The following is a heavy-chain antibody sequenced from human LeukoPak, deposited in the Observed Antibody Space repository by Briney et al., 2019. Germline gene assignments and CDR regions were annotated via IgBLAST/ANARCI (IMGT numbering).Heavy chain of an antibody. CDR3: ARLDTAMVMYYFDY. CDR1: GYTFNTYA. V-gene: IGHV1-2*02. D-gene: IGHD5-18*01. J-gene: IGHJ4*02. CDR2: INPNSGGT. Sequence: ASVKVSCKASGYTFNTYAITWVRQAPGQGLEWMGWINPNSGGTNYAQKFQGRVTMTRDTSISTAYMELSRLRSDDTAVYYCARLDTAMVMYYFDYWGQGTLVTVSS.